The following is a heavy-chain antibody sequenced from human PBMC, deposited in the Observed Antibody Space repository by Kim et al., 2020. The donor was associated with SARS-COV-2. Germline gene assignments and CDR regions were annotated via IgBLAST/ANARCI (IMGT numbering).Heavy chain of an antibody. D-gene: IGHD1-7*01. V-gene: IGHV1-18*01. Sequence: ASVKVSCKASGYTFSKPDITWVRQAPGQGLEWIAWISVYNGGTKYAQKFHGSLTMTIDTSTSTAYMELRSLRSDDTALYYCARAVGWTYDIYYPGMDVWG. CDR3: ARAVGWTYDIYYPGMDV. CDR2: ISVYNGGT. CDR1: GYTFSKPD. J-gene: IGHJ6*01.